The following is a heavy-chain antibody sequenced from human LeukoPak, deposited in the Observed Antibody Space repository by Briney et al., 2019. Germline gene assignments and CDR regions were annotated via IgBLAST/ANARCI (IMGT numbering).Heavy chain of an antibody. J-gene: IGHJ4*02. V-gene: IGHV1-69*13. D-gene: IGHD3-22*01. CDR1: GGTFSSYA. CDR2: IIPIFGTA. Sequence: VKVSCKASGGTFSSYAISWVRQAPGQGLEWMGRIIPIFGTANYAQKFQGRVTITTDESTSTAYMELSSLRSEDTAVYYCASEGYYYDSSGYFDYWGEGTLVTVSS. CDR3: ASEGYYYDSSGYFDY.